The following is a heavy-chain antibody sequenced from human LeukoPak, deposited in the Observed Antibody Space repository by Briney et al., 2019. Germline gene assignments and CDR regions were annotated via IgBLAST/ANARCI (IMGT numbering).Heavy chain of an antibody. D-gene: IGHD3-10*01. J-gene: IGHJ5*02. CDR1: GGSISSYY. CDR2: IYYSGST. V-gene: IGHV4-59*01. Sequence: SETLSLTCTVSGGSISSYYWSWIRQPPGKGLEWIGYIYYSGSTNYNPSLKGRVTISVDTSKNQFSLKLSSVTAADTAVYYCARFYGSGSYIWFDPWGQGTLVTVSS. CDR3: ARFYGSGSYIWFDP.